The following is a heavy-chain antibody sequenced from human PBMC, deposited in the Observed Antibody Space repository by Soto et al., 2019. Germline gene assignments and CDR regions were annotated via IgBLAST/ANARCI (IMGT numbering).Heavy chain of an antibody. V-gene: IGHV4-31*03. CDR3: ARESITIFGVAEPDFDY. Sequence: PSETLSLTCTVSGGSISSGCYYWSWIRQHPGKGLEWIGYIYYIGSTYYNPSLKSRVTISVDTPKNQFSLKLSSVTAADTAVYYCARESITIFGVAEPDFDYCGQRTLVTVSS. J-gene: IGHJ4*02. CDR2: IYYIGST. CDR1: GGSISSGCYY. D-gene: IGHD3-3*01.